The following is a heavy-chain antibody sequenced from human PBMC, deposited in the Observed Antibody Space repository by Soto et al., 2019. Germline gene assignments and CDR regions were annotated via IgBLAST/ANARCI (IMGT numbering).Heavy chain of an antibody. D-gene: IGHD1-1*01. Sequence: SCAASGFTFSNAWMSWVRQAPGKGLEWVGRIKSKTDGGTTDYAAPVKGRFTISRDDSKNTLYLQMNSLKTEDTAVYYCTTTWYDELIFDYWAQGTLVTVSS. CDR3: TTTWYDELIFDY. CDR1: GFTFSNAW. V-gene: IGHV3-15*01. CDR2: IKSKTDGGTT. J-gene: IGHJ4*02.